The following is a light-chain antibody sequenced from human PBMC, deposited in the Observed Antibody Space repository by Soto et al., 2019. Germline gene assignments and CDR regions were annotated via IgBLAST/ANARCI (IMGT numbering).Light chain of an antibody. CDR3: QQRADWPIT. Sequence: EIVLTQSPGTLSLSPGERATLSCMASQSVGNYLAWYQQKPGQAPRLLIYDSSSRAAGIPARFTGSGSGTDFTLTISSLEPADFALYYCQQRADWPITFGPGTKVDIK. V-gene: IGKV3-11*01. J-gene: IGKJ3*01. CDR2: DSS. CDR1: QSVGNY.